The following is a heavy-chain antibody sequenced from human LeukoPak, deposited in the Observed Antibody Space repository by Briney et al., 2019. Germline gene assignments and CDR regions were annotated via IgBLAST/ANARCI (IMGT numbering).Heavy chain of an antibody. D-gene: IGHD5-12*01. CDR3: AREATRPLKNFDY. Sequence: PSETLSLTCTVSGGSISSSSYYWGWIRQPPGKGLEWIGSIYYSGSTYYNPSLKSRVTISVDTSKNQFSLKLSSVTAADTAVYYCAREATRPLKNFDYWGQGTLVTVSS. CDR2: IYYSGST. V-gene: IGHV4-39*07. J-gene: IGHJ4*02. CDR1: GGSISSSSYY.